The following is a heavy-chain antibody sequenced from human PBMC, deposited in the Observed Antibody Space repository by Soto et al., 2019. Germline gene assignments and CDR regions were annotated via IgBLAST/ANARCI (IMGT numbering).Heavy chain of an antibody. Sequence: SLRLSCGAPGVTFKDYGMHWARQAPGKGLEWVAVISYDGKQTYYADSVKGRFTISKDKSNRTLFLQMNSLRVDDTAVYYCARDGWGSNWYFDLWGRGTLVTV. V-gene: IGHV3-30*03. D-gene: IGHD3-16*01. CDR3: ARDGWGSNWYFDL. J-gene: IGHJ2*01. CDR1: GVTFKDYG. CDR2: ISYDGKQT.